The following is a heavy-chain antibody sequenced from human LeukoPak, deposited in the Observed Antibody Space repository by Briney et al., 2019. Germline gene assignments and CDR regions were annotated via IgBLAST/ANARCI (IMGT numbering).Heavy chain of an antibody. CDR1: GFTFSSYW. J-gene: IGHJ5*02. D-gene: IGHD2-15*01. CDR2: INSDGRST. CDR3: AGSATSSWFDP. V-gene: IGHV3-74*01. Sequence: GGSLRLSCAASGFTFSSYWMHWVRQAPEKGLVWVSRINSDGRSTSYADSVKGRFTISRDNAKNTLYLQMNSLRADDTAVYYCAGSATSSWFDPWGQGTLVTVSS.